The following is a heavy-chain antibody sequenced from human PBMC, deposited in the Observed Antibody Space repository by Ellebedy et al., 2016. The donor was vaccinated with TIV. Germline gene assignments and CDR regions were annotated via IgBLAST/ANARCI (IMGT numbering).Heavy chain of an antibody. CDR1: GLTFSRFW. CDR2: INQDGSAG. CDR3: AGPAAVGTKAFDY. J-gene: IGHJ4*02. Sequence: GGSLRLSCAASGLTFSRFWMIWVRQAPGKGLAWVANINQDGSAGYYVDSVKGRFTISRDNAKNSLYLQMKSLRAEDTAVYYCAGPAAVGTKAFDYWGQGTLVTVSS. V-gene: IGHV3-7*01. D-gene: IGHD6-13*01.